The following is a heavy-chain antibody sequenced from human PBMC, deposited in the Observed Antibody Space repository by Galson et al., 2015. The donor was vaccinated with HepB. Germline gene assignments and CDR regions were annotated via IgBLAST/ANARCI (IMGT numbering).Heavy chain of an antibody. J-gene: IGHJ4*02. V-gene: IGHV3-53*01. CDR1: GFTVSSNY. CDR3: ARARFANYFDY. Sequence: SLRLSCAASGFTVSSNYMSWVRQAPGKGLEWVSVIYSGGSTCYADSVKGRFTISRDNSKNTLYLQMNSLRAEDTAVYYCARARFANYFDYWGQGTLVTVSS. CDR2: IYSGGST. D-gene: IGHD3-10*01.